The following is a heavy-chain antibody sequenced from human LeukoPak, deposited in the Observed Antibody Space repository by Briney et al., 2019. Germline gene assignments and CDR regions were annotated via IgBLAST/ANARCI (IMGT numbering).Heavy chain of an antibody. J-gene: IGHJ6*02. Sequence: PGGSLRLSCAASGFTFSSYAMSWVRQAPGKGLEWVSAISGSGGSTYYADSVKGRFTISRDNSKNTLYLQMNSLRAEDTAVYYCASHPPQYSSGWYRSSYCYYGMDVWGQGTAVTVSS. V-gene: IGHV3-23*01. D-gene: IGHD6-19*01. CDR1: GFTFSSYA. CDR2: ISGSGGST. CDR3: ASHPPQYSSGWYRSSYCYYGMDV.